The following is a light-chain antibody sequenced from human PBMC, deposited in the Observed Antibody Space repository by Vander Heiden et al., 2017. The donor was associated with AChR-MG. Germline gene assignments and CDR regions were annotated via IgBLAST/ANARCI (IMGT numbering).Light chain of an antibody. V-gene: IGLV3-1*01. Sequence: SPDLTQPPSVSVSPGQTASITCSGDTLGDKYVCWYQQKSGQSPLLVIYQDTKRPSGIPERFSGSNSGNTATLTISGTQATDEADYYCQAWDRNSEEVFGGGTKLTVL. CDR3: QAWDRNSEEV. CDR1: TLGDKY. CDR2: QDT. J-gene: IGLJ3*02.